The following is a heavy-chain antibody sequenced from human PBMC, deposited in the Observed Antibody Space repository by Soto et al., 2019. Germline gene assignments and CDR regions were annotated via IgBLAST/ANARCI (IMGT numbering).Heavy chain of an antibody. D-gene: IGHD3-22*01. CDR3: AKDQPITMIHYYYGMDV. CDR1: GFTFSSYG. CDR2: ISYDGSNK. Sequence: QVQLVESGGGVVQPGRSLRLSCAASGFTFSSYGVHWVRQAPGKGLEWVAVISYDGSNKYYADSVKGRFTISRDNSKNTLYLQMNSLRAEDTAVYYCAKDQPITMIHYYYGMDVWGQGTTVTVSS. V-gene: IGHV3-30*18. J-gene: IGHJ6*02.